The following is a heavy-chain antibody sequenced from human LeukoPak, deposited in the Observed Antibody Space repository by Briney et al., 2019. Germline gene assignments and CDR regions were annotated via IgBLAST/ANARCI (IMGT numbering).Heavy chain of an antibody. CDR3: ARGMFPGMDV. D-gene: IGHD3-10*02. CDR1: GGSFSGYY. Sequence: SETLSLTCAVYGGSFSGYYWSWIRQPPGKGLEWIGEINHSGSTNYNPSLKSRVTISVDTSKNQFSLKLSSVTAADTAVYYCARGMFPGMDVWGQGTTVTVSS. V-gene: IGHV4-34*01. J-gene: IGHJ6*02. CDR2: INHSGST.